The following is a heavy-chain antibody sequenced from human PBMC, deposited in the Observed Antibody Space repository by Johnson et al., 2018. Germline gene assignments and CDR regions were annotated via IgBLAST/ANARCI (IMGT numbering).Heavy chain of an antibody. CDR2: IKSKTDGGTT. J-gene: IGHJ6*03. CDR3: TTLDYYLWSCYYWVSRYYYYYMDV. D-gene: IGHD3-3*01. Sequence: VQLVQSGGGLVKPGGSLRLSCAASGFTFSNAWMNWVRQAPGKGLEWVGRIKSKTDGGTTDYAAPVKGRFTISRDDSKNTLYLQMNSLKTEDTAVYYCTTLDYYLWSCYYWVSRYYYYYMDVWGKGTTVTVSS. V-gene: IGHV3-15*07. CDR1: GFTFSNAW.